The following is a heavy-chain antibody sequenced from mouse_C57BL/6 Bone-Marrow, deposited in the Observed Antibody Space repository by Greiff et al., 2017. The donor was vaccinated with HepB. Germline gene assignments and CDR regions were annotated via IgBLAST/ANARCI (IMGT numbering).Heavy chain of an antibody. J-gene: IGHJ4*01. CDR1: GFTFSSYG. D-gene: IGHD1-1*01. Sequence: EVNVVESGGDLVKPGGSLKLSCAASGFTFSSYGMSWVRQTPDKRLEWVATISSGGSYTYYPDSVKGRFTISRDNAKNTLYLQMSSLKSEDTAMYYCARPVITTVVAPNAMDYWGQGTSVTVSS. CDR3: ARPVITTVVAPNAMDY. CDR2: ISSGGSYT. V-gene: IGHV5-6*01.